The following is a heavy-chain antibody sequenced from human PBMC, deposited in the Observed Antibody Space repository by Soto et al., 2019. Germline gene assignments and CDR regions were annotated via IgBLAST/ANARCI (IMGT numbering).Heavy chain of an antibody. J-gene: IGHJ4*02. CDR1: GFTFSNYG. Sequence: QVQLVESGGGVVQPGRSLSLSCAASGFTFSNYGMHWVRQAPGKGLEWVAVISYDGTNEYYGDSVRGRFTISRDNSKNTVYLQMNSVITEDTAVYYCASQKGLILPGEYWGQGTLVTVSS. CDR3: ASQKGLILPGEY. V-gene: IGHV3-30*03. CDR2: ISYDGTNE. D-gene: IGHD3-16*01.